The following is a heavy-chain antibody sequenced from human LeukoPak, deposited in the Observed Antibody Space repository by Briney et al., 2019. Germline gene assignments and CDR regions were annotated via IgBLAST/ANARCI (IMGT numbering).Heavy chain of an antibody. CDR1: GGTFSSYA. D-gene: IGHD5-12*01. CDR2: IIPIFGTA. Sequence: SVKVSCKASGGTFSSYAISWVRQAPGQGLEWMGRIIPIFGTANYAQKFQGRVTITTDESTSTAYMELSGLRSEDTAVHYCARDFFKRSITSWGQGTLVTVSS. V-gene: IGHV1-69*05. CDR3: ARDFFKRSITS. J-gene: IGHJ5*02.